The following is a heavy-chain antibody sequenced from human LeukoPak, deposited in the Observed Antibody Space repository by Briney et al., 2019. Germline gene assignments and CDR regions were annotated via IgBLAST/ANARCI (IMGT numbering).Heavy chain of an antibody. D-gene: IGHD3-10*01. CDR2: VYYSGST. V-gene: IGHV4-59*12. CDR3: AREVLTWFDP. CDR1: GGSISTYY. J-gene: IGHJ5*02. Sequence: PSETLSLTCTVSGGSISTYYWSWLRQPPGKGLEWIGYVYYSGSTNYNPSLKSRVTISADTSKNQFSLRLSSVTAADTAVYYCAREVLTWFDPWGQGTLVTVSS.